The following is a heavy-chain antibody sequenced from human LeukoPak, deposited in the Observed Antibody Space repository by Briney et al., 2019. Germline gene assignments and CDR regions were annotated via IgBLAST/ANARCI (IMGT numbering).Heavy chain of an antibody. Sequence: GASVKVSCTASGYTXTSYGISWVRQAPGQGLEWMGWISAYNGNTNYAQKLQGRVTMTTDTSTSTAYMELRSLRSDDTAVYYCARDISPTLRLGGDYYYYGMDVWGQGTTVTVSS. D-gene: IGHD3-16*01. J-gene: IGHJ6*02. CDR1: GYTXTSYG. V-gene: IGHV1-18*01. CDR2: ISAYNGNT. CDR3: ARDISPTLRLGGDYYYYGMDV.